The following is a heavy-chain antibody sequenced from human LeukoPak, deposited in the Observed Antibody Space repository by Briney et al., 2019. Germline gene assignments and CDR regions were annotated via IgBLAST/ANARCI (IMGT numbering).Heavy chain of an antibody. CDR2: INHSGST. Sequence: SETLSLTCTVSGGFISSHYWSWIRQPPGKGLEWIGEINHSGSTNYNPSLKSRVTISVDTSKNQFSLKLSSVTAADTAVYYCARADWPPLFDYWGQGTLVTVSS. CDR3: ARADWPPLFDY. V-gene: IGHV4-34*01. J-gene: IGHJ4*02. D-gene: IGHD2-21*01. CDR1: GGFISSHY.